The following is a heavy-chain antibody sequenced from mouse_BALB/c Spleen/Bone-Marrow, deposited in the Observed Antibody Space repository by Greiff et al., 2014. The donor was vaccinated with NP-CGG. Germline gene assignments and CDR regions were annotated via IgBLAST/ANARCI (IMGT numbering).Heavy chain of an antibody. D-gene: IGHD2-14*01. V-gene: IGHV7-3*02. Sequence: EVKLVESGGGLVQPGGSLRLSCATSGFTFTDYYMSWARQPPGKALEWLGFIRNKANGYTTEYSASVKGRFTISRDNSQSILYLQMNTLRAEDSATYYCARDRRYDLAWFAYWGQGTLVTVSA. CDR1: GFTFTDYY. J-gene: IGHJ3*01. CDR2: IRNKANGYTT. CDR3: ARDRRYDLAWFAY.